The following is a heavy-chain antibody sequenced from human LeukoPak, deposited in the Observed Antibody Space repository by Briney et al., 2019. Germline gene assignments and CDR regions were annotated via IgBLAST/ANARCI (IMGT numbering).Heavy chain of an antibody. CDR3: ARVSPGGAFDI. CDR1: GGTFSSYG. CDR2: IIPIFGTA. J-gene: IGHJ3*02. V-gene: IGHV1-69*13. Sequence: GASVKVSCKASGGTFSSYGISWVRQAPGQGLEWMGGIIPIFGTAKYAQKFQDRVTITADESTSTAYMELSSLRSEDTAVYYCARVSPGGAFDIWGQGTMVTVSS.